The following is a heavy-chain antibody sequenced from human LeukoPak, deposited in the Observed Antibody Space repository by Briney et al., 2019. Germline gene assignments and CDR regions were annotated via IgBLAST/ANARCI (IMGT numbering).Heavy chain of an antibody. CDR1: GFTFDDYA. D-gene: IGHD4-17*01. V-gene: IGHV3-43D*03. Sequence: GGSLRLSCAASGFTFDDYAMHWVRQAPGKGLEWVSLISWNGGGTYYADSVKGRFTISRDNSKNSLYLQMNSQRAEDTALYYCARDITVTTYYMDVWGKGTTVTVSS. J-gene: IGHJ6*03. CDR3: ARDITVTTYYMDV. CDR2: ISWNGGGT.